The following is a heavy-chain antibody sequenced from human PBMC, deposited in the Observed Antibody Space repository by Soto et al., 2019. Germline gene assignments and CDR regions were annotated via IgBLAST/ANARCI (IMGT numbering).Heavy chain of an antibody. J-gene: IGHJ5*02. V-gene: IGHV3-30*18. CDR2: ISSDGNNK. CDR1: GFTFDSHG. CDR3: AKDLLPNTVTTCGS. D-gene: IGHD4-17*01. Sequence: QVQLVESGGGAVQPGRSLGISCAASGFTFDSHGMHWVRQAPGKGLEWVAVISSDGNNKYYADSVKGRFTISRDNFNNILYLQMSSLRSEDTAVYYCAKDLLPNTVTTCGSWGQGTLVTVSS.